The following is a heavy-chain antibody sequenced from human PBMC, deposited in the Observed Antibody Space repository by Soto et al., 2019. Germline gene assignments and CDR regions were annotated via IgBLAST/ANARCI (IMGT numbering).Heavy chain of an antibody. Sequence: SGFTFSSYGMHWVRQAPGKGLERVAVISYDGSNKYYADSVKGRFTISRDNSKKSLYLQMNSLKAEDTAVYYCARDPEVTPSDYWGQGTLVTVSS. D-gene: IGHD2-21*02. J-gene: IGHJ4*02. CDR2: ISYDGSNK. CDR1: GFTFSSYG. V-gene: IGHV3-33*05. CDR3: ARDPEVTPSDY.